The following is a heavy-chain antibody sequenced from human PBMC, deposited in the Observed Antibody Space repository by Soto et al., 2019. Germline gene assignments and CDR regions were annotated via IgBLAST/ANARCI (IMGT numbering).Heavy chain of an antibody. D-gene: IGHD1-26*01. CDR3: AKRDVPHTTSNAYFYDH. J-gene: IGHJ4*02. CDR1: GLPFAPST. CDR2: ISVSVGST. V-gene: IGHV3-23*01. Sequence: EVQLLQSGGGLVQPGGSLTLSCGVSGLPFAPSTMSWVRQAPGKGLEWVSTISVSVGSTYSADSVQGRFTVSSDISDNTLFMRMTSLTADDTAVYFCAKRDVPHTTSNAYFYDHWGRGVLVTVSS.